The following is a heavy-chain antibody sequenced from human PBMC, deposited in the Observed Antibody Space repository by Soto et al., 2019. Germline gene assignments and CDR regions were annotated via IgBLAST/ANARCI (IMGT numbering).Heavy chain of an antibody. CDR2: VSANNGDT. CDR3: ARDIESVTAKHFFYYYAMDV. CDR1: GFTFSNYG. V-gene: IGHV1-18*01. J-gene: IGHJ6*02. D-gene: IGHD2-8*01. Sequence: QDQLVQSGAEVKKPGASVKLSCKASGFTFSNYGLNWVRQAPGQGLEWMGWVSANNGDTNYAENLQGRVSTTTDTSTSTAYIELTGLTFDDTAVYYCARDIESVTAKHFFYYYAMDVWGQGTTVTVSS.